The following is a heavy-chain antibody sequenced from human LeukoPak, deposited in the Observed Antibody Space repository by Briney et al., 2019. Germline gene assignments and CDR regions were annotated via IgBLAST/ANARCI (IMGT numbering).Heavy chain of an antibody. CDR3: AKDREQQLPPSDY. J-gene: IGHJ4*02. CDR2: ISGSGGST. Sequence: PGGSLRLSCASSGFTFSIYGMSWVRQAPTKALEEVSAISGSGGSTYYAGSVKGRFTISRENYKNTLYLQMNSLRAEDTAVYYCAKDREQQLPPSDYWGQGTLVTVSS. D-gene: IGHD6-13*01. CDR1: GFTFSIYG. V-gene: IGHV3-23*01.